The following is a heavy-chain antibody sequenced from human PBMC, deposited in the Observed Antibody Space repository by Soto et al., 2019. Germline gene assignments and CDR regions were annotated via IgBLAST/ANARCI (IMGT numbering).Heavy chain of an antibody. Sequence: QVQLQESGPGLVKPSETLSLTCTVSGGSISTYYWSWIQQPPGKGLEWIGYIHYSGSTNYNPSLKSRVAISVDTSKNQCSLKLTSVTAADTAVYYCARRYYGGNYWYFDLWGRGTLVTVSS. D-gene: IGHD4-17*01. J-gene: IGHJ2*01. CDR3: ARRYYGGNYWYFDL. CDR2: IHYSGST. CDR1: GGSISTYY. V-gene: IGHV4-59*08.